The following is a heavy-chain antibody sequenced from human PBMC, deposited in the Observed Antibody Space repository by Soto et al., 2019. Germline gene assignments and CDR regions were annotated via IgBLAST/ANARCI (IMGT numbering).Heavy chain of an antibody. V-gene: IGHV3-30-3*01. J-gene: IGHJ4*02. D-gene: IGHD1-1*01. CDR1: GFTFRDYA. Sequence: QVQLVESGGGVVQPGRSLRLSCEASGFTFRDYAMHWVRQAPRKGLEWVAAIPSDGSAQHYADSVKGRFSISRYNSKNALSLQMNSHRPEAAALYYCARAVAGQVRSAWTWLDYWGQGTLVTVSS. CDR2: IPSDGSAQ. CDR3: ARAVAGQVRSAWTWLDY.